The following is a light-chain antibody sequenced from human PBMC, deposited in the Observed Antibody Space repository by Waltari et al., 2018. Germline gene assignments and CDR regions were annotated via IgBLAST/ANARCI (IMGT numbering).Light chain of an antibody. J-gene: IGLJ3*02. CDR2: GSN. Sequence: QSVLTQPPSASGTPGQRVTISCSGSSSNIGSNTVNWYQQLPGTAPKLLIYGSNQRPSGVPDRFSGSKSGTSASLAISGLQSEDEADYYCAAWDDSLNGWVFGGGTKLTVL. V-gene: IGLV1-44*01. CDR3: AAWDDSLNGWV. CDR1: SSNIGSNT.